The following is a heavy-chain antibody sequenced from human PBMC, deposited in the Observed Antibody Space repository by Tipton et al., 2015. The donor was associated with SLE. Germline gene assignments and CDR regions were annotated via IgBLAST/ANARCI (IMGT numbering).Heavy chain of an antibody. Sequence: TLSLTCTVSGGSISSSSYYWGWIRQPPGKGLEWIGSIYYSGSTYYNPSLKSRVTIAVDTSKNQFSLKLGSVTAADTAVYYCAREALRDYDSSGYPDAFDIWCQGTMVTVSS. D-gene: IGHD3-22*01. V-gene: IGHV4-39*07. CDR1: GGSISSSSYY. J-gene: IGHJ3*02. CDR2: IYYSGST. CDR3: AREALRDYDSSGYPDAFDI.